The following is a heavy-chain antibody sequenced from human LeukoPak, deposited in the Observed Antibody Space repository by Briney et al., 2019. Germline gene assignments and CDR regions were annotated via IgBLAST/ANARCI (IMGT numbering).Heavy chain of an antibody. D-gene: IGHD4-23*01. CDR3: ARETVAEHAFDV. V-gene: IGHV4-34*01. CDR2: INHSGST. CDR1: GGSFSGYY. J-gene: IGHJ3*01. Sequence: PSETLSLTCAVYGGSFSGYYWSWIRQPPGKGLEWIGEINHSGSTNYNPSLKSRVTISVDTSKNQFSLKLSSVTAADTAVYYCARETVAEHAFDVWGQGTMVTVSS.